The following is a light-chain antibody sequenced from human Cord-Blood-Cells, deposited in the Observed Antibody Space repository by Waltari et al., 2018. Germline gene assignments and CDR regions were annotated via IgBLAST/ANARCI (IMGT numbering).Light chain of an antibody. V-gene: IGLV1-40*01. J-gene: IGLJ3*02. Sequence: QSVLTQPPSVSGAPGQRVTISCTGSSSNIGAGYDVHWYQQLPGTAPKLLIYGNSHRPSGVPDRFAGSKSCNSASLAITGLQAEDEADYYCQSYDSSLSVWVFGGGTKLTVL. CDR1: SSNIGAGYD. CDR2: GNS. CDR3: QSYDSSLSVWV.